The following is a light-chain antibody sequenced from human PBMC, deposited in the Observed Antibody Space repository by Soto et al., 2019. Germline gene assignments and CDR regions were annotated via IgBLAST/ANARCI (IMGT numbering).Light chain of an antibody. V-gene: IGKV1-9*01. Sequence: IVVTQSPSSLSLSPGDRATITCRASQGIRDYFGWYQQKPGKAPKLLIYAASCLQSGVPSRFSGSGFGTDFTLTISGLQPEDFATYYCHQVNSYPHTLGQGTKLEIK. CDR1: QGIRDY. CDR2: AAS. J-gene: IGKJ2*01. CDR3: HQVNSYPHT.